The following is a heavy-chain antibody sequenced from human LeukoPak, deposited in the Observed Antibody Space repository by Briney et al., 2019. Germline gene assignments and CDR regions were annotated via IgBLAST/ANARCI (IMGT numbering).Heavy chain of an antibody. V-gene: IGHV3-21*01. J-gene: IGHJ4*02. Sequence: TGGSLRLSCAASGFTFSSYSMNWVRQAPGKGLEWVSSVSSSSSYKYYADSVKGRFTISRDNAKNSLYLQVNSLRAEDTAVYYCARDTQFDYWGQGTLVTVSS. CDR1: GFTFSSYS. CDR3: ARDTQFDY. CDR2: VSSSSSYK.